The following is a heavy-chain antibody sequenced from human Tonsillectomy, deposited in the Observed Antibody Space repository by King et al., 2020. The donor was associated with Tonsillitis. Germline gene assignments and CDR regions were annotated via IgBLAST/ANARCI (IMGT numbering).Heavy chain of an antibody. Sequence: VQLQQWGGGLLKPSETLSLTCAVYGGSFSDYYWSWIRQPPGKGLEWLGEISHSGSTNYNPSLKSRVTISVDTSKNHFSLKLSSVTAADTAVYYCARGKYDFWSGYPDYFDYWGQGTLVTVSS. CDR1: GGSFSDYY. D-gene: IGHD3-3*01. V-gene: IGHV4-34*01. CDR3: ARGKYDFWSGYPDYFDY. CDR2: ISHSGST. J-gene: IGHJ4*02.